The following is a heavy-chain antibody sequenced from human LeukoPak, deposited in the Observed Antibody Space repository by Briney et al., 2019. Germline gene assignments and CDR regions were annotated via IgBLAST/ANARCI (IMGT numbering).Heavy chain of an antibody. Sequence: GGSLRLSCAASGFTFNSFAMSWVRQAPGKGLEWVSVISGSGGSTYYADSVKGRFTISRDNSKNTLYLQMNSLRVEDTAVYYCANESPSLDYWGQGTLVTVSS. CDR2: ISGSGGST. CDR3: ANESPSLDY. V-gene: IGHV3-23*01. CDR1: GFTFNSFA. J-gene: IGHJ4*02.